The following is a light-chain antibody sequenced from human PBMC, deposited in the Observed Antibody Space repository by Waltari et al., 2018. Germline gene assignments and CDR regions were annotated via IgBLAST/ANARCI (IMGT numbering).Light chain of an antibody. V-gene: IGLV3-21*04. CDR2: DNS. Sequence: SYVLTQSPSVSVAPGETASIARGGNNIGTKRVHWYQQKPGQAPVLVIYDNSDRPSGIPERFSGSNSGNTATLTISRVEAGDEADYSCQVWDSSSDHPGVFGGGTKLTVL. CDR3: QVWDSSSDHPGV. CDR1: NIGTKR. J-gene: IGLJ3*02.